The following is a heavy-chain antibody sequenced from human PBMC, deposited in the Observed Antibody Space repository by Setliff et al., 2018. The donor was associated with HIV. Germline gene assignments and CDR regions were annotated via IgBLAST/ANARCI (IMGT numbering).Heavy chain of an antibody. CDR1: DYTFTDYG. J-gene: IGHJ3*02. V-gene: IGHV1-18*01. Sequence: ASVKVSCKAFDYTFTDYGVYWVRQAPGQGLEWMGWISGYNGKTNCAAKFHDRVTMTTDTSTNTAYMEVRSLTTDDTAVYYCARASGGNSVEEGFDIWGQGTMVTVSS. CDR2: ISGYNGKT. D-gene: IGHD2-21*01. CDR3: ARASGGNSVEEGFDI.